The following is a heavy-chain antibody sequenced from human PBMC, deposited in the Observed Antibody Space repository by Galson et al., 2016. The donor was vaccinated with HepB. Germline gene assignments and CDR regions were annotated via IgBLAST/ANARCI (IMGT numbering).Heavy chain of an antibody. D-gene: IGHD3-16*02. J-gene: IGHJ2*01. Sequence: SVKVSCKASGYTFTTYNMHWVRQAPGQGLEWMGIINPSAGSTSYAQNFQGRVAMTRDTSTTTVYMELSSLRSEDTAVYYCARAKGASLNWYFDFWGRGTLVTVSS. CDR2: INPSAGST. CDR1: GYTFTTYN. CDR3: ARAKGASLNWYFDF. V-gene: IGHV1-46*01.